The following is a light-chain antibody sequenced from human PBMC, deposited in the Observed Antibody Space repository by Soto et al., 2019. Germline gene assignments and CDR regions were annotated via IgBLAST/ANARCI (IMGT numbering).Light chain of an antibody. J-gene: IGLJ2*01. CDR2: DVR. V-gene: IGLV2-14*03. CDR1: SSDVGGYNY. CDR3: SSYTSSNTVI. Sequence: QSALTQPASVSGSPGQSITISCTGTSSDVGGYNYISWYQQHPGKAPKFIIYDVRNRPSGVSNRFSGSRSGNTASLTISGLQAEDEADYYWSSYTSSNTVIFGGGTKLTVL.